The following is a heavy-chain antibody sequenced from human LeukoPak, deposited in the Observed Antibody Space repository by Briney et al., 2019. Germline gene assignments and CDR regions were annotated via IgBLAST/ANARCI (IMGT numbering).Heavy chain of an antibody. D-gene: IGHD6-13*01. V-gene: IGHV4-59*01. CDR3: VRELWGAGGAQY. CDR2: LYYSRNT. J-gene: IGHJ4*02. CDR1: GGSIGDYY. Sequence: SETLSLTCTVSGGSIGDYYWSWIRQPPGKGLEWIGYLYYSRNTNYSPSLKSRVTISADTSKTQVYLKLRYVTAADTAVYYCVRELWGAGGAQYWGQGILVTVSS.